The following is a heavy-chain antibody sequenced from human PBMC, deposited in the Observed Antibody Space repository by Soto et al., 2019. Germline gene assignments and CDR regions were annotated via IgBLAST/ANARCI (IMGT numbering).Heavy chain of an antibody. CDR2: INSDGSNT. V-gene: IGHV3-74*01. Sequence: EVQLVESGGGLVQPRGSLRLSCATSGFTFSSYWMYWVRQAPGKGLVWVSRINSDGSNTGYADSVKGRFTISRDNAKSTLYLEMNSLRAEDTAVYYCARNFDYWGQGILVTVSS. J-gene: IGHJ4*02. CDR1: GFTFSSYW. CDR3: ARNFDY.